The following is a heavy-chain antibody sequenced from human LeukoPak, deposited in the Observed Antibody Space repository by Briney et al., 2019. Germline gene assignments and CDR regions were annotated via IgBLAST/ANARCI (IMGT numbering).Heavy chain of an antibody. J-gene: IGHJ4*02. D-gene: IGHD1-1*01. CDR2: INHSGST. CDR1: SGSFSGYY. Sequence: PSETLSLTCAVYSGSFSGYYCSWIRQPPGKGLEWIGEINHSGSTNYNPSLKSRVTISVDTSKNQFSLKLSSVTAADTAVYYCGRVNWILEYWGQGTLVTVSS. V-gene: IGHV4-34*01. CDR3: GRVNWILEY.